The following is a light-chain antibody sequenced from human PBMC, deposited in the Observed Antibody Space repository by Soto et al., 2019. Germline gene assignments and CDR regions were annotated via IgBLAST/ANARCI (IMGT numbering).Light chain of an antibody. CDR3: LQHHSYPQT. V-gene: IGKV1-17*01. CDR1: QGIKND. J-gene: IGKJ1*01. CDR2: AVS. Sequence: DIQMTQSPSSLSASVGDGVTITCRASQGIKNDLAWYQQKPGKAPKRLIYAVSSLQSEVPSRFSGSGSGTEFTLTISSLQPEDVATYYCLQHHSYPQTFCQGTKVEI.